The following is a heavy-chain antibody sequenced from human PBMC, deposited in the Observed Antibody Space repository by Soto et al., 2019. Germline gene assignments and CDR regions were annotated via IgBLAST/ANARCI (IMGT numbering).Heavy chain of an antibody. J-gene: IGHJ6*03. CDR3: ASALTYNYYYDYMDV. CDR2: IYYSGST. V-gene: IGHV4-59*01. Sequence: SETLSLTCTVSGGSISSYYWSWIRQPPGKGLEWIGYIYYSGSTNYNPSLKSRVTISVDTSKNQFSLKLSSVTAADTAVYYCASALTYNYYYDYMDVWGKGTTVTVSS. CDR1: GGSISSYY. D-gene: IGHD1-20*01.